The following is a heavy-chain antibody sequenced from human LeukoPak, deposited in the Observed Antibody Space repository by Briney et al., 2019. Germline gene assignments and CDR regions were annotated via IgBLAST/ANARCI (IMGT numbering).Heavy chain of an antibody. CDR3: ARGRGGDGYNWLCYFDY. D-gene: IGHD5-24*01. J-gene: IGHJ4*02. CDR1: GFTFSSYA. Sequence: GGSLRLSCAASGFTFSSYAMHWVRQAPGKGLEWVAVISYDGSDKYYADSVKGRFTISRDNSKNTLYLQMNSLRSEDTAVYYCARGRGGDGYNWLCYFDYWGQGTLVTVSS. V-gene: IGHV3-30-3*01. CDR2: ISYDGSDK.